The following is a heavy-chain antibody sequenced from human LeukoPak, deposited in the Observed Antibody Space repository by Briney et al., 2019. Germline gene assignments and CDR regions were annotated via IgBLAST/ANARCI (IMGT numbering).Heavy chain of an antibody. Sequence: GGSLRLSCAATGFSFNSDWMDWVRQAPGKGLEWVANIKHDESEKNYLDSVKGRFTISRDNAQNSLYLQMNGLRVEDTAVYYCTRRLDDWGQGTLVTVSS. CDR3: TRRLDD. V-gene: IGHV3-7*01. D-gene: IGHD3-16*01. CDR1: GFSFNSDW. CDR2: IKHDESEK. J-gene: IGHJ4*02.